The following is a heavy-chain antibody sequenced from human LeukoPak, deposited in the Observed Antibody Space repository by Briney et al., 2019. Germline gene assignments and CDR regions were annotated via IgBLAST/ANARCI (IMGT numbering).Heavy chain of an antibody. D-gene: IGHD6-13*01. Sequence: GGSLRLSCAASGFTFSSYAMSWVRQAPGRGLEWVSAISGSGGHTYYADSEKGRFTISRDNSKNTLYLQMNSLRAEDTAIYYCVKDRSDSSTWYAGSHWGQGTLVTVSS. V-gene: IGHV3-23*01. J-gene: IGHJ4*02. CDR3: VKDRSDSSTWYAGSH. CDR2: ISGSGGHT. CDR1: GFTFSSYA.